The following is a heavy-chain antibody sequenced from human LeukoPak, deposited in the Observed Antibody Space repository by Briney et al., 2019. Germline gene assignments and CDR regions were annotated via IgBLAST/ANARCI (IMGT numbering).Heavy chain of an antibody. D-gene: IGHD3-3*02. V-gene: IGHV3-23*01. J-gene: IGHJ6*03. CDR3: AKHFWNGYSYDYMDV. CDR1: GFTFSSYA. Sequence: GGSLRLSCAASGFTFSSYAMSWVRRAPGKGLEWVSGISGNGINTYYGDSVKGRFTISRDNSKNTLYLQMNSLRAEDTAVYYCAKHFWNGYSYDYMDVWGKGTTVTVSS. CDR2: ISGNGINT.